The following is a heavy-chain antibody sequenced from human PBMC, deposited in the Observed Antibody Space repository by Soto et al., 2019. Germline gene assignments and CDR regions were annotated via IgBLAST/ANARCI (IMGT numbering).Heavy chain of an antibody. D-gene: IGHD5-18*01. CDR2: INLDGSEK. Sequence: EVQLVEFGGGLVQPGGSLRLSCAASGFTFRTYWLSWVRQVPGKGLEWVANINLDGSEKNYVDSVKGRFTISRDNARNSLYLQMSSLRAEDTALYYCARDGSTSWYSYDYHGMDVWGQGTTVTVSS. CDR3: ARDGSTSWYSYDYHGMDV. J-gene: IGHJ6*02. CDR1: GFTFRTYW. V-gene: IGHV3-7*05.